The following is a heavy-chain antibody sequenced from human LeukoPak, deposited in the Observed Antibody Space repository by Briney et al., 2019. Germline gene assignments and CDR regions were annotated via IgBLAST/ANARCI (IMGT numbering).Heavy chain of an antibody. D-gene: IGHD1-7*01. V-gene: IGHV1-24*01. CDR1: GYTLTELS. CDR3: ATDLLRNYGPDY. Sequence: ASVKVSCKVSGYTLTELSMHWVRQAPGKGLEWMGGFDPEDGETIYAQKFQGRVTMTEDTSTDTAYMELSSLRSEDTAVYYCATDLLRNYGPDYWGQGTLVTVSS. J-gene: IGHJ4*02. CDR2: FDPEDGET.